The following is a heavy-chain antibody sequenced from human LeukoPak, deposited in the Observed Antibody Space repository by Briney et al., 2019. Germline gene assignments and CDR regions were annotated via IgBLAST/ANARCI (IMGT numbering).Heavy chain of an antibody. J-gene: IGHJ4*02. Sequence: SETLSLTCAVYGGSFSGYYWSWIRQPPGKGLERIGEINHSGSTNYNPSLKSRVTISVDTSKNQFSLKLSSVTAADTAVYYCARSRGITGTTPFDYWGQGTLVTVSS. V-gene: IGHV4-34*01. CDR2: INHSGST. D-gene: IGHD1-7*01. CDR3: ARSRGITGTTPFDY. CDR1: GGSFSGYY.